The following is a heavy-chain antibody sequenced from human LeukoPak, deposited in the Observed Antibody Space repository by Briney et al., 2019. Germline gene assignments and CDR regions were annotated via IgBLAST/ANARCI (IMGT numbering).Heavy chain of an antibody. CDR3: AKDHSYGSLDY. CDR2: ISGSGGST. J-gene: IGHJ4*02. CDR1: GFTFHNYA. V-gene: IGHV3-23*01. Sequence: GGSLRLSCAASGFTFHNYAMNWVRQAPGKGLEWVSAISGSGGSTYYADSVKGRFTISRDNSKNTLYLQMNSLRAEDTAVYYCAKDHSYGSLDYWGQGTLVTVSS. D-gene: IGHD5-18*01.